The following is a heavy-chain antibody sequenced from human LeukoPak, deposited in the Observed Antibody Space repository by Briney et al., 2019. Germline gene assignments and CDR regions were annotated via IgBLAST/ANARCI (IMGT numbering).Heavy chain of an antibody. V-gene: IGHV3-48*04. CDR3: ARDYDFWSGYFDY. Sequence: GGSLRLSCVASGFTFSSYSINWVRQAPGKGLEWVSYISGNSGTIYYADSVRGRFTISRDNTKNSLYLQMNSLRAEDTAVYYCARDYDFWSGYFDYWGQGTLVTVSS. J-gene: IGHJ4*02. CDR1: GFTFSSYS. CDR2: ISGNSGTI. D-gene: IGHD3-3*01.